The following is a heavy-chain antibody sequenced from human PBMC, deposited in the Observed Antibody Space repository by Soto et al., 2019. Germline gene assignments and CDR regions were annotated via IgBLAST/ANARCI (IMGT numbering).Heavy chain of an antibody. CDR1: GFTFSDYY. D-gene: IGHD3-9*01. V-gene: IGHV3-11*01. CDR3: ARNILYYDILTGYTPHYFDY. J-gene: IGHJ4*02. Sequence: GGSLRLSCAASGFTFSDYYMSWIRQAPGKGLEWVSYISSSGSTIYYAESVKGRFTISRDNAKNSLYLQMNSLRAEDTAVYYCARNILYYDILTGYTPHYFDYWGQGTLVTVSS. CDR2: ISSSGSTI.